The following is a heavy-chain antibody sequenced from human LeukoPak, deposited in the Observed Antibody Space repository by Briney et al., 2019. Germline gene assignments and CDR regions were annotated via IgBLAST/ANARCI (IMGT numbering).Heavy chain of an antibody. CDR3: ARGDFWSGHGMDV. J-gene: IGHJ6*02. Sequence: ASVKVSCTASGYTFTGYAMHWVRQAPGQRLEGMGWINAGNGNTEYSQKFQGRVTITRDTSASTAYMELSSLRSEDTAVYYCARGDFWSGHGMDVWGQGTTVTVSS. CDR2: INAGNGNT. V-gene: IGHV1-3*01. CDR1: GYTFTGYA. D-gene: IGHD3-3*01.